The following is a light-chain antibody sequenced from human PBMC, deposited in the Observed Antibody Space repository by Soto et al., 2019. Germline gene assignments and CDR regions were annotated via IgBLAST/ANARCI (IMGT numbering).Light chain of an antibody. J-gene: IGLJ2*01. CDR2: QDS. CDR3: QAWDSIYVV. V-gene: IGLV3-1*01. Sequence: SYELTQPPSVSVSPGQTASITCSGDKLGDKYACWYQQKPGQSPVLVIYQDSKRPSGIPERFSGSNSGNTATLTISGTQAIDEADYYCQAWDSIYVVFGGGTKLTVL. CDR1: KLGDKY.